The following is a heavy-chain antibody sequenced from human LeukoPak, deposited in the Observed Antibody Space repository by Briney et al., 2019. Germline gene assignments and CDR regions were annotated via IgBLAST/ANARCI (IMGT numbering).Heavy chain of an antibody. CDR1: GGSISSYY. CDR3: ARILNYDSSGYSNWFDP. CDR2: IYTTGWT. D-gene: IGHD3-22*01. Sequence: SETLSLTCTVSGGSISSYYWSWIRQPAGKGLEWIGRIYTTGWTNYNPSLKSRVTMSVDTSKNQFSLRLSSVTAADTAVYYCARILNYDSSGYSNWFDPWGQGTLVTVSS. J-gene: IGHJ5*02. V-gene: IGHV4-4*07.